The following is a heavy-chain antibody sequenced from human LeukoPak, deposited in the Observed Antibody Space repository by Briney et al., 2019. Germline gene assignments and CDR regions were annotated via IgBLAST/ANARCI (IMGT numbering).Heavy chain of an antibody. CDR2: LSHSGST. V-gene: IGHV4-38-2*01. J-gene: IGHJ4*02. CDR3: ARHHLYDSSGDGRYYFDY. D-gene: IGHD3-22*01. CDR1: GYSISSGYH. Sequence: SETLSLTCGVSGYSISSGYHWGWIRQPTGKGLEWIGSLSHSGSTYYNPSLKSRVTISVDTSKNQFSVKLSSVTAADTAVYYCARHHLYDSSGDGRYYFDYWGQGTLVTVSS.